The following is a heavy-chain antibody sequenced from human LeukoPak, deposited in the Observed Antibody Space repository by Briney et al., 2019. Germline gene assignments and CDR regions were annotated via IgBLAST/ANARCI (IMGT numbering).Heavy chain of an antibody. CDR2: INPNSGGT. CDR1: GYTFTGYY. Sequence: ASVKVSCKASGYTFTGYYMHWVRQAPGQRLEWMGWINPNSGGTNYAQKFQGWVTMTRDTSISTAYMELSRLRSDDTAVYYCARGVVVVPAAINYGMDVWGQGTTVTVSS. D-gene: IGHD2-2*01. V-gene: IGHV1-2*04. J-gene: IGHJ6*02. CDR3: ARGVVVVPAAINYGMDV.